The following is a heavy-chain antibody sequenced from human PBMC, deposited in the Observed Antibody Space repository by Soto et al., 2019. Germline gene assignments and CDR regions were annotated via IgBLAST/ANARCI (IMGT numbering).Heavy chain of an antibody. D-gene: IGHD3-3*01. J-gene: IGHJ6*02. CDR2: NYPGDSST. V-gene: IGHV5-51*01. Sequence: PGESLKISCKGSGYSFTSYWIGWVRQMPGKGLEWMGINYPGDSSTRYSPSLQGQVTISVDKSISTAYLQWSSLKATDTAMYYCARHAYDFWSGQPNPRYHYGIDFWGQGTTVTVS. CDR3: ARHAYDFWSGQPNPRYHYGIDF. CDR1: GYSFTSYW.